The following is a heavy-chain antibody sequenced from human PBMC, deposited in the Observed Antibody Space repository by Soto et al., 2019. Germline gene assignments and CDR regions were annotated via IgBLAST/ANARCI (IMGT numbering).Heavy chain of an antibody. CDR2: INPNSGGT. CDR3: ARVAREYYYDSSGYLHAFDI. V-gene: IGHV1-2*04. Sequence: QVQLVQSGAEVKKPGASVKVSCKAAGYTFTGYYMHWVRQAPGQGLEWMGWINPNSGGTNYAQKFKGWVNMTRDTSISTAYMELSRLRSDDTAVYYCARVAREYYYDSSGYLHAFDIWGQGTMVTVSS. D-gene: IGHD3-22*01. CDR1: GYTFTGYY. J-gene: IGHJ3*02.